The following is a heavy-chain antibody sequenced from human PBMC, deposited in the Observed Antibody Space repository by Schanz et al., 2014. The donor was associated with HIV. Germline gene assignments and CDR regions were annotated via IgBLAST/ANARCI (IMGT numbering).Heavy chain of an antibody. CDR1: GFTFSSYG. Sequence: QVPLVESGGGVVQPGRSLRLSCAASGFTFSSYGMHWVRQAPGKGREWVAVISYDGSNKYYADSVKGRFTISRDNSKNTLYLQMNSLRAEDTAVYHCAKDGAPSGSYSYGMDVWGQGTTVTVSS. D-gene: IGHD3-10*01. CDR2: ISYDGSNK. V-gene: IGHV3-30*18. CDR3: AKDGAPSGSYSYGMDV. J-gene: IGHJ6*02.